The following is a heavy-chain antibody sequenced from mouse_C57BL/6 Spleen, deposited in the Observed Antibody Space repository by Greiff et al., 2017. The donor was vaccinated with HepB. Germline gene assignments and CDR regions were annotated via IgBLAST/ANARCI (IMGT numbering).Heavy chain of an antibody. CDR3: ARGRKRDYGSSYGWYFDV. J-gene: IGHJ1*03. Sequence: VQLQQSGPELVKPGASVKMSCKASGYTFTDYNMHWVKQSHGKSLEWIGYINPNNGGTSYNQKFKGKATLTVNKSSSTAYMELRSLTSEDSAVYYCARGRKRDYGSSYGWYFDVWGTGTTVTVSS. D-gene: IGHD1-1*01. CDR2: INPNNGGT. V-gene: IGHV1-22*01. CDR1: GYTFTDYN.